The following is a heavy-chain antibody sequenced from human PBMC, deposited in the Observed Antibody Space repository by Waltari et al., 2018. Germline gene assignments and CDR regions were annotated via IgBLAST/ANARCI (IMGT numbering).Heavy chain of an antibody. V-gene: IGHV4-34*01. D-gene: IGHD3-3*01. CDR3: ARGRRYYDFWSGPKGLFDY. CDR2: INHSGSA. CDR1: GWSFSGYY. Sequence: QVQLQQWGAGLLKPSETLSLTCAVYGWSFSGYYWSWIRQPPGKGLEWIGEINHSGSANYNPSLKSRVTISVDTSKNQFSLKLSSVTAADTAVYYCARGRRYYDFWSGPKGLFDYWGQGTLVTVSS. J-gene: IGHJ4*02.